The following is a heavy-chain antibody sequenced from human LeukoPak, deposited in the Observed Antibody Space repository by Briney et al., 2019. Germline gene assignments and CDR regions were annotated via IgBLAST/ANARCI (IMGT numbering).Heavy chain of an antibody. CDR2: ISYDGSNK. J-gene: IGHJ4*02. CDR1: GFTFSSYG. Sequence: GGSLRLSCAASGFTFSSYGMHWFRQAPGKGLEWVAVISYDGSNKYYADSVKGRFTISRDNSKNTLYLQMNSLRAEDTAVFFRAKDRIRYCSSTSCYYFDYWGQGTLVTVSS. D-gene: IGHD2-2*01. V-gene: IGHV3-30*18. CDR3: AKDRIRYCSSTSCYYFDY.